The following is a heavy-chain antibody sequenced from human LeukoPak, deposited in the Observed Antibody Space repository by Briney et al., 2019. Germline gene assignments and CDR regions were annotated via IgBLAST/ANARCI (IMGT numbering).Heavy chain of an antibody. CDR1: GASISSYYL. D-gene: IGHD1-26*01. J-gene: IGHJ4*02. CDR2: IYWDDDK. V-gene: IGHV2-5*08. Sequence: TLSLTCTVSGASISSYYLSWIRQPPGKALEWLALIYWDDDKRYSPSLKSRLTITKDTSKNQVVLTMTNMDPVDTATYYCAHSAWESPRRWGQGTLVTVSS. CDR3: AHSAWESPRR.